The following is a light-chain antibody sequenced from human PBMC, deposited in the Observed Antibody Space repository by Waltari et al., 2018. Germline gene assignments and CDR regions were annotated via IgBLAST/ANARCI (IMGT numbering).Light chain of an antibody. CDR2: DVS. J-gene: IGLJ3*02. CDR3: SSYTSSSTRV. Sequence: QSALTQPASLSGSRGQSSTIPCTGTGSDVGGYNYVSWDQQHPGKAPKLMIYDVSKRPSGVSNRFSGSKSGNTASLTISGLQAEDEADYYCSSYTSSSTRVFGGGTKLTVL. CDR1: GSDVGGYNY. V-gene: IGLV2-14*01.